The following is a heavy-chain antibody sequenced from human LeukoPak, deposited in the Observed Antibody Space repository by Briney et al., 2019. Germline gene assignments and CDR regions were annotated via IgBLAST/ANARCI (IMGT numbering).Heavy chain of an antibody. V-gene: IGHV4-34*01. CDR2: INHSGST. CDR1: GGSFSGYY. CDR3: ASPGTYSSSWYGFDY. Sequence: SETLSLTCAVYGGSFSGYYWSWIRQPPGKGLEWIGEINHSGSTNYNPSLKSRVTISVDTSKNQFSLKLSSVTAADTAVYYCASPGTYSSSWYGFDYWGQGTLVTVSS. J-gene: IGHJ4*02. D-gene: IGHD6-13*01.